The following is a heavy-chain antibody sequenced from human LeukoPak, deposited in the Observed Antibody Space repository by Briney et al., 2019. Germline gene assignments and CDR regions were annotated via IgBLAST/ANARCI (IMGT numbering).Heavy chain of an antibody. J-gene: IGHJ4*02. V-gene: IGHV1-18*01. CDR3: ARVSYSGYDFGDY. CDR2: ISAYNGNT. CDR1: EYSFTGEG. D-gene: IGHD5-12*01. Sequence: ASVKVSCKASEYSFTGEGSKRVGQGGGRGLERIGWISAYNGNTNYAQKLQGRVTMTTDTSTSTAYMELRSLRSDDTAVYYCARVSYSGYDFGDYWGQGTLVTVSS.